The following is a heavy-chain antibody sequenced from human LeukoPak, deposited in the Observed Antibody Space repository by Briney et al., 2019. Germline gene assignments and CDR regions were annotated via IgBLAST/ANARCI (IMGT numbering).Heavy chain of an antibody. CDR1: GGTFSSYA. CDR3: ARDHMGGYTFHTLDY. CDR2: IIPIFGTA. V-gene: IGHV1-69*05. D-gene: IGHD5-18*01. J-gene: IGHJ4*02. Sequence: ASVKVSCKASGGTFSSYAISWVRQAPGQGLEWMGRIIPIFGTANYAQKFQGRVTITTDESTSIAYMELSSLRSEDTAVYYCARDHMGGYTFHTLDYWGQGTLVTVSS.